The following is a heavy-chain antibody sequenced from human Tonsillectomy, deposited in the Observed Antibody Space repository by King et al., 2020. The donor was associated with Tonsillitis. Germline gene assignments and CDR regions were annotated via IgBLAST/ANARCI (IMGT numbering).Heavy chain of an antibody. J-gene: IGHJ5*02. CDR2: TDPSDSYT. V-gene: IGHV5-10-1*03. CDR3: ARRGGSGDPPGHYSSSERFDP. D-gene: IGHD6-6*01. CDR1: GYSFTNYW. Sequence: QLVQSGAEVKKPGESLRISCRGSGYSFTNYWITWVRQMPGKGLEWMGRTDPSDSYTNYSPSLQGHVTISADKSISTAYLQWSSLKASDTAMYYCARRGGSGDPPGHYSSSERFDPWGQGTLVTVSS.